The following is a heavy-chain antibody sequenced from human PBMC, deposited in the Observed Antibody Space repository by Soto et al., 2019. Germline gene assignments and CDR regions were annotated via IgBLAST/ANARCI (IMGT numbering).Heavy chain of an antibody. CDR1: GYSIGRSNW. CDR3: ARREIQGPIDY. J-gene: IGHJ4*02. V-gene: IGHV4-28*01. CDR2: IYYSGTT. Sequence: SETLSLTCAVSGYSIGRSNWWGWIRQPPGKGLEWIGYIYYSGTTYYNPSLKSRVTMSVDTSKNQFSLKLTSVTAVDTAVYYCARREIQGPIDYWGQGTLVAVSS. D-gene: IGHD1-26*01.